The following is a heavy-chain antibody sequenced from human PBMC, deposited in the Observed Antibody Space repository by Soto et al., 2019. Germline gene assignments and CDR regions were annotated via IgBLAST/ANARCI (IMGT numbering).Heavy chain of an antibody. CDR3: ARGRGTTYYYYYMDV. Sequence: GGSLRLSCAASGFTFSSYWMSWVRQAPGKGLEWVANIKQDGSEKYYVDSVKGRFTISRDNAKNSLYLQMNSLRAEDTAVYYCARGRGTTYYYYYMDVWGKGTTVTVSS. D-gene: IGHD1-7*01. CDR2: IKQDGSEK. CDR1: GFTFSSYW. V-gene: IGHV3-7*04. J-gene: IGHJ6*03.